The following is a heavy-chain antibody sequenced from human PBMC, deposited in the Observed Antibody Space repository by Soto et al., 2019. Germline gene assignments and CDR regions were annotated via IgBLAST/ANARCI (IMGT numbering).Heavy chain of an antibody. J-gene: IGHJ4*02. V-gene: IGHV3-9*01. CDR1: GSTFEDYA. CDR2: ISWNSGSI. CDR3: AKGRYMVTTFFDF. D-gene: IGHD4-17*01. Sequence: GGSLRLSCVASGSTFEDYAMHWVRQAPGKGLEWVSGISWNSGSIGYADSVKGRLTISRDNAKNSLFLQMNSLRAEDTALYYCAKGRYMVTTFFDFWGQGTLVTVSS.